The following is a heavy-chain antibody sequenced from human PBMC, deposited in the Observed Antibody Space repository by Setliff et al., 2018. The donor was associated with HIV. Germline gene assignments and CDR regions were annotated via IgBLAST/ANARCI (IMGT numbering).Heavy chain of an antibody. Sequence: SETLSLTCTVSGDSISSGGYYWSWIRQHPGKGPEWIGYIYYSGTTYYNPSLKSRVTISVDTSKNNFSLKLSSVTAADTAVYFCARGTRSSVDWFDPWGQGALVTVSS. J-gene: IGHJ5*02. D-gene: IGHD2-15*01. CDR2: IYYSGTT. V-gene: IGHV4-31*03. CDR1: GDSISSGGYY. CDR3: ARGTRSSVDWFDP.